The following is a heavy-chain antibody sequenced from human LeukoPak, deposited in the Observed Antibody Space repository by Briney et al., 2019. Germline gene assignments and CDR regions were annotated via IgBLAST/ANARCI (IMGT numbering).Heavy chain of an antibody. D-gene: IGHD1-26*01. J-gene: IGHJ4*02. V-gene: IGHV3-48*03. Sequence: GGSLRLSCAASGFSFSDCAMNWVRQAPGKGLEWVSYISSSGSTIYYADSVKGRFTISRDNAKNSLYLQMNSLRAEDTAVYYCARGVSSFDYWGQGTLVTVSS. CDR2: ISSSGSTI. CDR1: GFSFSDCA. CDR3: ARGVSSFDY.